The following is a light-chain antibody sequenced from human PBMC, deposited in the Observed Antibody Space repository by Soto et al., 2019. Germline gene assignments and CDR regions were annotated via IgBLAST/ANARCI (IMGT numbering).Light chain of an antibody. Sequence: DIQMTQSPSTLSASVGDRVTITCRASQSISSWLAWYQQKPGKAPNLLIYKEFSLESGVPSRFSGSGSGTEFTLTISSLQPDDFATYYCQQYSTYSPVTFGQGTKLEIK. J-gene: IGKJ2*01. V-gene: IGKV1-5*03. CDR1: QSISSW. CDR3: QQYSTYSPVT. CDR2: KEF.